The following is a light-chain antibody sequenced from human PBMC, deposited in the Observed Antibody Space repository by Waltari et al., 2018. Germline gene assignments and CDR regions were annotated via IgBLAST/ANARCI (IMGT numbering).Light chain of an antibody. Sequence: QSVLTQPPAASGPPGQRVTISCAGSTSNIGTNSVNWYQKFPGAAPKLHIYRINQRPSGVPDRFSGSKSGTSASLVISGLRSEDEADYFCAGWDDNLSVVFGGGTKLTVL. V-gene: IGLV1-47*01. CDR1: TSNIGTNS. J-gene: IGLJ2*01. CDR3: AGWDDNLSVV. CDR2: RIN.